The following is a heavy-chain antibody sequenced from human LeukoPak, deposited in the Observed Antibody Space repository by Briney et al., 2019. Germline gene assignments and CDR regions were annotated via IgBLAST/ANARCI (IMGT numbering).Heavy chain of an antibody. D-gene: IGHD2-2*02. V-gene: IGHV4-4*09. J-gene: IGHJ5*02. CDR3: ARRSTSCYTGCWFDP. Sequence: SETLSLTCTVSGGSISGYYWSWIRQPPGKGLEWIGYIYTSGSTNYNPSLKSRVTISVDTSKNQFSLKLSSVTAVDTAVYYCARRSTSCYTGCWFDPWGQGALVTVSS. CDR2: IYTSGST. CDR1: GGSISGYY.